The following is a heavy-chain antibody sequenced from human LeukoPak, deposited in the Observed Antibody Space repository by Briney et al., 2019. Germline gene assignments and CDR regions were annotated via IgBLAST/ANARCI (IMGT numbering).Heavy chain of an antibody. D-gene: IGHD6-19*01. V-gene: IGHV4-34*01. CDR2: INHSGST. Sequence: PSETLSLTCAVYGGSFSGYYWSWIRQPPGKGLEWIGEINHSGSTNYNPSLKSRVTISVDTSKNQLSLKLSSVTAADTAVYYCARLSRVVAGTGDYWGQGTLVTVSS. CDR1: GGSFSGYY. J-gene: IGHJ4*02. CDR3: ARLSRVVAGTGDY.